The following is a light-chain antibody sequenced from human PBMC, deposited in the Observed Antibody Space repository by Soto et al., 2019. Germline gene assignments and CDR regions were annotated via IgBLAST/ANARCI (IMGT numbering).Light chain of an antibody. V-gene: IGKV1-8*01. Sequence: AIRMTQSPSSFSASTGDRVTITCRASQDISNSLAWYQQKPGKAPNLLIYSASTLQSGVPSRFSGSGSGTGFTLPISGLQSEDFATCYCQQYYSYPPSFTFGHGTKVEI. CDR3: QQYYSYPPSFT. J-gene: IGKJ3*01. CDR2: SAS. CDR1: QDISNS.